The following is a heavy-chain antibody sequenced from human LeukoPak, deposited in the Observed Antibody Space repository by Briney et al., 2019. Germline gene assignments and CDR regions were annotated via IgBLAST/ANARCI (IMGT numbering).Heavy chain of an antibody. D-gene: IGHD4-17*01. Sequence: RGSLRLSCAASGFSFSNYEMNWVSQAPGKGLEWVSYISSSGSTIYYPDSVKGRFTISRDNAKNSLYLQMNRLRAEDTAVYYCARDQDDYGDYWYFDLWGHGSLVTVSS. CDR3: ARDQDDYGDYWYFDL. J-gene: IGHJ2*01. CDR1: GFSFSNYE. V-gene: IGHV3-48*03. CDR2: ISSSGSTI.